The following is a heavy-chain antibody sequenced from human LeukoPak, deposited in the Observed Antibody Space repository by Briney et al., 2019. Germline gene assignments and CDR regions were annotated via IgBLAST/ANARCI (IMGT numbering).Heavy chain of an antibody. CDR1: GGSISSYY. CDR3: ARVSGFGELSHDAFDI. J-gene: IGHJ3*02. Sequence: SETLSLTCTVSGGSISSYYWSWIRQPPGKGLEWIGYIYYSGSTNYNPSLKSRVTISVDTSKNQFSLKLRSVTAADTAVYYCARVSGFGELSHDAFDIWGQGTMVTVSS. D-gene: IGHD3-10*01. CDR2: IYYSGST. V-gene: IGHV4-59*12.